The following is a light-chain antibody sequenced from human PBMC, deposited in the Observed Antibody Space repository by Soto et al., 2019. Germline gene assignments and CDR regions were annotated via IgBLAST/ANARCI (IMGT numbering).Light chain of an antibody. CDR2: AAF. CDR1: QSIDSY. CDR3: QQSYGPPRT. J-gene: IGKJ1*01. Sequence: DIQMTQSPSSLSASVGDRVTITCRASQSIDSYLSWYQQRPGNAPKLLIYAAFTLQSGVPSRFRGSGSGTDFTLTISSLQPEDFATYYCQQSYGPPRTFGQGTRVEVK. V-gene: IGKV1-39*01.